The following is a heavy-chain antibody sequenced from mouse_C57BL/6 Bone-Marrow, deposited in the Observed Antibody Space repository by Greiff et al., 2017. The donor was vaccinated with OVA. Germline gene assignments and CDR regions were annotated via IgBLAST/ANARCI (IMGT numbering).Heavy chain of an antibody. CDR3: TGGDYYGSLAY. CDR2: IDPETGGT. D-gene: IGHD1-1*01. CDR1: GYTFTDYE. V-gene: IGHV1-15*01. J-gene: IGHJ3*01. Sequence: QVQLQQSGAELVRPGASVTLSCKASGYTFTDYEMHWVKQTPVHGLEWIGAIDPETGGTAYNQKFKGKAILTADKSSSTAYMELRSLTSEDSAVYYCTGGDYYGSLAYWGQGTLVTVSA.